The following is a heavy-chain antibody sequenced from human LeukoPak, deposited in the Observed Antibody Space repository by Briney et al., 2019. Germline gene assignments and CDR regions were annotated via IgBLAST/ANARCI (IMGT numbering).Heavy chain of an antibody. Sequence: SGPTLVNPTQTLTLTCTFSGFSLSTSGVGVGWIRQPPGKALEWLALIYWDGDKRYSPSLKSRLTITKDTSKNQVVLTMTNMDPVDTATYYCAHSKSWWLRAAATFDYWGQGTLVTVSS. D-gene: IGHD5-12*01. V-gene: IGHV2-5*02. CDR2: IYWDGDK. CDR3: AHSKSWWLRAAATFDY. CDR1: GFSLSTSGVG. J-gene: IGHJ4*02.